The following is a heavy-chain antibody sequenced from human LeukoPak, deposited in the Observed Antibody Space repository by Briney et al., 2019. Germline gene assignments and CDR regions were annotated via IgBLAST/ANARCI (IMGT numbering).Heavy chain of an antibody. V-gene: IGHV3-23*01. J-gene: IGHJ4*02. CDR1: GFTFSSYA. D-gene: IGHD3-10*01. CDR3: ARDGRRRLFGTTAMVGEY. CDR2: ISGSGGST. Sequence: GGSLRLSCAASGFTFSSYAMSWVRQAPGKGLEWVSAISGSGGSTYYADSVKGRFTISRDNSENTLYLQMNSLRAEDTAVYYCARDGRRRLFGTTAMVGEYWGQGTLVTVSS.